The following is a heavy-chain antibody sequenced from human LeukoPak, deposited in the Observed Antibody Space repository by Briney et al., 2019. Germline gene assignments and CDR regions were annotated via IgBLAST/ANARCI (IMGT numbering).Heavy chain of an antibody. V-gene: IGHV3-30-3*01. J-gene: IGHJ6*02. CDR1: GFTFSSYA. CDR3: AREGVIFGVVIIDYYYGMDV. D-gene: IGHD3-3*01. CDR2: ISYDGSNK. Sequence: PGRSLRLSCAASGFTFSSYAMHWVRQAPGKGLEWVAVISYDGSNKYYADSVKGRFTISRDNSKSTLYLQMNSLRAEDTAVYYCAREGVIFGVVIIDYYYGMDVWGQGTTVTVSS.